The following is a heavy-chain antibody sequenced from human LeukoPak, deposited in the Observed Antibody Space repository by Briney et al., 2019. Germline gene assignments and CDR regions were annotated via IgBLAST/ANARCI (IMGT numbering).Heavy chain of an antibody. CDR1: GFTFSSYA. D-gene: IGHD3-10*01. CDR3: AKATGGFGDKYYYYYGMDV. Sequence: GGSLRLSCAASGFTFSSYAMSWVRQAPGKGLEWVSAISGSGGSTYYADPVKGRFTISRDNSKNTLYLQMNSLRAEDTAVYYCAKATGGFGDKYYYYYGMDVWGQGTTVTVSS. CDR2: ISGSGGST. J-gene: IGHJ6*02. V-gene: IGHV3-23*01.